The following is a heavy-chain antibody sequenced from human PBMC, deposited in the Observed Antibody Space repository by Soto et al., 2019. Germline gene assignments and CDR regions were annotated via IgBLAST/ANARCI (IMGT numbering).Heavy chain of an antibody. Sequence: SETLSLTCTVSGAPITINYWSWIRQAPGKGLEWIGYIYYSGSATYNPSLKSRVTMSADTSKDQFSLKLNSVTAADTAVYYCARDAGGNYENWGPGIRVTVSS. V-gene: IGHV4-59*01. CDR3: ARDAGGNYEN. J-gene: IGHJ4*01. D-gene: IGHD3-16*01. CDR2: IYYSGSA. CDR1: GAPITINY.